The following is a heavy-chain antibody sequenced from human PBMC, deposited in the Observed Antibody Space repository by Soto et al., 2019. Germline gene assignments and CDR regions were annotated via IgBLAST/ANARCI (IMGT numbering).Heavy chain of an antibody. CDR2: IFSNDEK. CDR3: ARIPGKGRSWYGGGANWFDP. J-gene: IGHJ5*02. Sequence: SGPTLVNPTETLTLNCTVSRFSLSNARMGVSWIRQPPGKALEWLAHIFSNDEKSYSTSLKSRLTISKDTSKSQVVLTMTNMEPVDTATYYCARIPGKGRSWYGGGANWFDPRGQGTLVTVSS. CDR1: RFSLSNARMG. V-gene: IGHV2-26*01. D-gene: IGHD6-13*01.